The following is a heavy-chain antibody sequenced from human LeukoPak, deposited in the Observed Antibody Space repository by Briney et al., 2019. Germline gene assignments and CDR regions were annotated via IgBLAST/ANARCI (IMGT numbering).Heavy chain of an antibody. J-gene: IGHJ6*03. Sequence: GRSLRLSCAASGFTFSSYGMHWVRQAPGKGLEWVAVIWYDGSNKYYADSVKGRFTISRDNSKNTLYLQMNSLRAEDTAVYYCARGPSDTMVQAFYYYYMDVWAKGPRSPSP. CDR1: GFTFSSYG. D-gene: IGHD3-10*01. CDR3: ARGPSDTMVQAFYYYYMDV. CDR2: IWYDGSNK. V-gene: IGHV3-33*01.